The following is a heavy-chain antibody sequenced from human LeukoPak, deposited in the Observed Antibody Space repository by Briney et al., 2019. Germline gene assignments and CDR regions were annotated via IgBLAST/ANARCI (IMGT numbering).Heavy chain of an antibody. V-gene: IGHV3-7*01. CDR1: GFTFGDYA. CDR3: ARDWDSSGYYYPYFDY. Sequence: GGSLRLSCTASGFTFGDYAMSWVRQAPGKGLEWVANIKQDGSEKYYVDSVKGRFTISRDNAKNSLYLQMNSLRAEDTAVYYCARDWDSSGYYYPYFDYWGQGTLVTVSS. D-gene: IGHD3-22*01. J-gene: IGHJ4*02. CDR2: IKQDGSEK.